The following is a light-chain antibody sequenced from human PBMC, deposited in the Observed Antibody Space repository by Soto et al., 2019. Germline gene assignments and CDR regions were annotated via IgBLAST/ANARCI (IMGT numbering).Light chain of an antibody. CDR1: QSISSY. V-gene: IGKV1-39*01. CDR2: AAS. CDR3: QQSYSTLPFT. Sequence: DIQMTQSPSSLSASVGDRVTITCRASQSISSYLNWYQQNPGKAPKLLIYAASSLQSGVPSRFSGSGSGTDFTLTISSLQPEDFATYYCQQSYSTLPFTFGPGTKVDI. J-gene: IGKJ3*01.